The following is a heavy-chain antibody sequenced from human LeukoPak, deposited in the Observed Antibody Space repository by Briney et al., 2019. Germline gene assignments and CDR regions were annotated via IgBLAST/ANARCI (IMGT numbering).Heavy chain of an antibody. CDR2: IWPDGSKK. V-gene: IGHV3-30*02. CDR3: AKISSSAESNFDY. Sequence: SGGSLRLSCAASGFTFGTYAMHWVRQAPGKGLEWVAFIWPDGSKKYYAGSVKGRFAISRENSKNTVYLQMNDLRPEDTALYFCAKISSSAESNFDYWGQGTLLTVSS. CDR1: GFTFGTYA. J-gene: IGHJ4*02. D-gene: IGHD6-25*01.